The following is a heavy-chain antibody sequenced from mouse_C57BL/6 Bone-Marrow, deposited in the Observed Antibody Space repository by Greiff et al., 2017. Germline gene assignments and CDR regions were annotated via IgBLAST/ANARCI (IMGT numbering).Heavy chain of an antibody. Sequence: QVQLKQSGAELARPGASVKLSCKASGYTFTSYGISWVKQRTGQGLEWIGEIYPRSGNTYYNEKFKGKATLTADKSSSTAYMELRSLTSEDSAVYFCARTDTTVPRYYFDYWGQGTTLTVSS. CDR2: IYPRSGNT. CDR1: GYTFTSYG. D-gene: IGHD1-1*01. CDR3: ARTDTTVPRYYFDY. J-gene: IGHJ2*01. V-gene: IGHV1-81*01.